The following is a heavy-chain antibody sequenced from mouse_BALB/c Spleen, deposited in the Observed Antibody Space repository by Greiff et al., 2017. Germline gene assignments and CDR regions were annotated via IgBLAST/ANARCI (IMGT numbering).Heavy chain of an antibody. V-gene: IGHV1S137*01. CDR3: ARPYYGSSYVYAMDY. CDR1: GYTFTDYA. J-gene: IGHJ4*01. Sequence: QVQLQQSGAELVRPGVSVKISCKGSGYTFTDYAMHWVKQSHAKSLEWIGVISTYYGDSSYNQKFKGKATMTVDKSSSTAYMELARLTSEDSAIYYCARPYYGSSYVYAMDYWGQGTSVTVSS. CDR2: ISTYYGDS. D-gene: IGHD1-1*01.